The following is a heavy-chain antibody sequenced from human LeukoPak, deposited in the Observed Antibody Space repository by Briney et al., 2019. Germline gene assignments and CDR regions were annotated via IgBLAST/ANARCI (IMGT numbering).Heavy chain of an antibody. CDR1: GFTFSSYA. Sequence: GGSLRLSCAASGFTFSSYAMSWVRQAPGKGLGWVSYISSSSSTIYYADSVKGRFTISRDNAKNSLFLQMNSLRDEDSAVYYCARAFGFGNQGASRFDPWGQGTLVTVSS. J-gene: IGHJ5*02. D-gene: IGHD3-3*01. CDR2: ISSSSSTI. V-gene: IGHV3-48*02. CDR3: ARAFGFGNQGASRFDP.